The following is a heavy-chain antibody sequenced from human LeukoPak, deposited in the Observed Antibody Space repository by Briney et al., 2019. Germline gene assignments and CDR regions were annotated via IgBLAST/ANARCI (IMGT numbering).Heavy chain of an antibody. J-gene: IGHJ4*02. CDR2: IYTSGST. CDR3: ARGAYSGYDLDY. V-gene: IGHV4-61*02. CDR1: GGSISSGSYY. Sequence: SETLSLTCTVSGGSISSGSYYWSWIRQPAGKGLEWIGRIYTSGSTNYNPSLKSRVTISVDTSKNQFSLKLSSVTAADTAVYYCARGAYSGYDLDYWGQGTLVTVSS. D-gene: IGHD5-12*01.